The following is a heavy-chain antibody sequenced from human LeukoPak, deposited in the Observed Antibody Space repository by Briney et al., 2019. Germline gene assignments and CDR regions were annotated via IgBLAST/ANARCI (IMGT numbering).Heavy chain of an antibody. V-gene: IGHV4-59*01. D-gene: IGHD2-15*01. CDR2: IYYSGST. CDR1: GGSISSYY. J-gene: IGHJ5*02. CDR3: ARTGDCSGGSCYGNWFDP. Sequence: PSETLSLTCTVSGGSISSYYWNWIRQPPGKGLEWIGYIYYSGSTNYNPSLKSRVTISVDTSKNQFSLKLSSVTAADTAVYYCARTGDCSGGSCYGNWFDPWGQGTLVTVSS.